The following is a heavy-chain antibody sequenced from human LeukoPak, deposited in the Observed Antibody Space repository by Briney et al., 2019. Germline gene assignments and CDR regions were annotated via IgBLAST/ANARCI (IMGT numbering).Heavy chain of an antibody. CDR1: GFKLFSEYS. J-gene: IGHJ4*02. V-gene: IGHV3-21*01. D-gene: IGHD1-26*01. Sequence: PGGSLRLSCAASGFKLFSEYSMNWVRQAPGKGLEWVSSISSTSSYIFYADSVKGRFTISRDNAKNSLYLQMNSLRAEDTAVYYCARGIVGTTETTFDYWGQGTLVTVSS. CDR3: ARGIVGTTETTFDY. CDR2: ISSTSSYI.